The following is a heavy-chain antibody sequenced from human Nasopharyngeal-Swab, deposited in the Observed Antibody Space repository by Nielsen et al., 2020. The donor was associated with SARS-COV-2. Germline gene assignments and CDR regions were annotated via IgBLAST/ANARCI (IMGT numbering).Heavy chain of an antibody. Sequence: GSLRLSCTVSGGSISSYYWSWIRQPPGKGLEWIGYIYYSGSTNYNPSLKSRVTISVDTSKNQFSLKLSSVTAADTAVYYCARHPRYSSSWYPLLGWFDPWGQGTLVTVSS. CDR3: ARHPRYSSSWYPLLGWFDP. D-gene: IGHD6-13*01. CDR2: IYYSGST. J-gene: IGHJ5*02. CDR1: GGSISSYY. V-gene: IGHV4-59*08.